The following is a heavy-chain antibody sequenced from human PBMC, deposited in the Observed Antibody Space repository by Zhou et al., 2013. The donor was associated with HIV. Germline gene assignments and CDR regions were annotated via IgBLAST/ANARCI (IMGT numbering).Heavy chain of an antibody. CDR1: GGTFSSYA. V-gene: IGHV1-69*05. Sequence: QVQLVQSGAEVKKPGSSVKVSCKASGGTFSSYAISWVRQAPGQGLEWMGGIIPIFGTANYAQKFQGRVTITTDESTSTAYMELSSLRSEDTAVYYCARGWSITIFGVAPYYYYYYMDVWGKGTTVTVSS. CDR2: IIPIFGTA. CDR3: ARGWSITIFGVAPYYYYYYMDV. D-gene: IGHD3-3*01. J-gene: IGHJ6*03.